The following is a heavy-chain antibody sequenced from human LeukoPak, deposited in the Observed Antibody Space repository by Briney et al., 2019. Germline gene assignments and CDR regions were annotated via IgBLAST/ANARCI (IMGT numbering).Heavy chain of an antibody. CDR1: GGSISSYY. CDR2: IYTSGST. V-gene: IGHV4-4*07. CDR3: ARGIGSSSQYYFDY. D-gene: IGHD6-13*01. J-gene: IGHJ4*02. Sequence: PSETLSLTCTVSGGSISSYYWSWIRQPAGKGLEWIGRIYTSGSTNYNPSLKSRVTISVDTSKNQFSLKLSSVTAADTAVYYCARGIGSSSQYYFDYWGQGTLVTVSS.